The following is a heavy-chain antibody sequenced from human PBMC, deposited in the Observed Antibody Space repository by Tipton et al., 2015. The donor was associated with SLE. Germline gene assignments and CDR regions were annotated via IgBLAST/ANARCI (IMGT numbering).Heavy chain of an antibody. CDR3: ARQRLRLLSPLDA. V-gene: IGHV4-30-4*08. CDR1: GASMSSGDHY. Sequence: TLSLTCTVSGASMSSGDHYWSWIRQHPGKGLEWIGYIYYSGSSYYNPSLQSRLSISVDTSKNHFSLELTSVTAADTAVYYCARQRLRLLSPLDAWGQGTTVTVS. D-gene: IGHD3-10*01. CDR2: IYYSGSS. J-gene: IGHJ6*02.